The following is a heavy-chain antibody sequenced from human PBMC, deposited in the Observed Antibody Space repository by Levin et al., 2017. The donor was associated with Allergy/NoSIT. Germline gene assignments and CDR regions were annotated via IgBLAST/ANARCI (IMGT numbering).Heavy chain of an antibody. V-gene: IGHV3-72*01. J-gene: IGHJ4*02. D-gene: IGHD2/OR15-2a*01. CDR3: AAFSADY. CDR2: SRNKASSYTT. Sequence: QTGGSLRLSCVASGFTFSDQYMDWVRQAPGKGLEWVGRSRNKASSYTTEYAASVQGRCAISRDESKKTLYLQLTTLKTEDTAVYYCAAFSADYWGQGTLVTVSS. CDR1: GFTFSDQY.